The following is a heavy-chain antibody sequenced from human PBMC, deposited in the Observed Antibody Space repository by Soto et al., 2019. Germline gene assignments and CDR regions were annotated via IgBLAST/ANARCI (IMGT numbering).Heavy chain of an antibody. CDR3: ARDTYDILTGSKYGMDV. D-gene: IGHD3-9*01. CDR1: GGTFSSYA. V-gene: IGHV1-69*13. Sequence: ASVKVSCKAAGGTFSSYAISWVRQAHGQGLEWMGGIIPIFGTANYAQKFQGRVTITADESTSTAYMELSSLRSEDTAVYYCARDTYDILTGSKYGMDVWGQGTTVTVSS. J-gene: IGHJ6*02. CDR2: IIPIFGTA.